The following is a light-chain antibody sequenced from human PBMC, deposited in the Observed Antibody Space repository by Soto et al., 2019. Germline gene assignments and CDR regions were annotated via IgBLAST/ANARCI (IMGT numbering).Light chain of an antibody. J-gene: IGKJ1*01. CDR2: GAS. CDR1: QSVSSN. CDR3: QQYNNWPRWT. V-gene: IGKV3-15*01. Sequence: ERVLTQSPGTLSLSPGERATLSCRASQSVSSNLAWYQQKPGQAPRLLIYGASTRATGIPARFSGSGSGTEFTLTISSLQSEDFAVYYCQQYNNWPRWTFGQGTKVDIK.